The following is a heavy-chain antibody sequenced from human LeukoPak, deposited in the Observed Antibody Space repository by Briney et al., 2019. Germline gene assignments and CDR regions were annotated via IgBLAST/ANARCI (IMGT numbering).Heavy chain of an antibody. D-gene: IGHD1-14*01. CDR1: GFTFNTYE. Sequence: PGGSLRLSCAASGFTFNTYEMNWVRQAPGKGLEWVSSISGSGANTYYADSVKGRFTISRDNSKNTLYLHMNSLRAEDTAVYYCTKLDSISTDWGQGTLVTVST. CDR3: TKLDSISTD. V-gene: IGHV3-23*01. CDR2: ISGSGANT. J-gene: IGHJ4*02.